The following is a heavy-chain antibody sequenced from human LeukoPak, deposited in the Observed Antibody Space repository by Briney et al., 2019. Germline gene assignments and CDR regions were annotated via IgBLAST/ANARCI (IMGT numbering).Heavy chain of an antibody. Sequence: ETLSLTCTVSGGSISSYYWSWIRRPPGKGLEWIGYIYHSGSTNYKPSLKRRVTISVDASKNQFSLKLSSVTAVDTAAYYCGRGRFDDYDSSGYYRPREYYSYYYYMDVWGKGTTVTISS. CDR1: GGSISSYY. CDR3: GRGRFDDYDSSGYYRPREYYSYYYYMDV. J-gene: IGHJ6*03. V-gene: IGHV4-59*01. D-gene: IGHD3-22*01. CDR2: IYHSGST.